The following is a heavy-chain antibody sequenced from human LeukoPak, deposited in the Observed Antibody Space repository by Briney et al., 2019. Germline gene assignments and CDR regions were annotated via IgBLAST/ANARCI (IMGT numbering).Heavy chain of an antibody. Sequence: SETLSLTCTVSGYSISSGYYWGWIRQPPGKGLEWIGSIYHSGRTYYNPSLKSRVTISLDTSKNQFSLRLSSVTAADTAVYYCARSSSGYLRYYFDYWGQGTLVTVSS. J-gene: IGHJ4*02. CDR3: ARSSSGYLRYYFDY. D-gene: IGHD3-22*01. CDR2: IYHSGRT. CDR1: GYSISSGYY. V-gene: IGHV4-38-2*02.